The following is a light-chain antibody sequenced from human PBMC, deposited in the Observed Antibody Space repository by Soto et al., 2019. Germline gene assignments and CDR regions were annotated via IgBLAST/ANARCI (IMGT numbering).Light chain of an antibody. CDR3: QQSYSTPQT. Sequence: DIQMTQSPSSLSASVGDRVTITCRASQTISTSLNWYRQRPGQAPNLLIYAASNLQSGVPSRFSGSGSGTDFTLTISSLQPEDFATYYCQQSYSTPQTFGQGTKVDI. CDR2: AAS. CDR1: QTISTS. J-gene: IGKJ1*01. V-gene: IGKV1-39*01.